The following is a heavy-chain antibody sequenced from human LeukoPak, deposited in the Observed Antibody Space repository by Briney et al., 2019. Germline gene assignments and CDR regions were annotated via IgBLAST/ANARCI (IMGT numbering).Heavy chain of an antibody. Sequence: ASVKVSCKASGYTFINYGITWVRQAPGQGLEWMGWISPYNGNTKYLQKFQGRVTMTTDTSTSTAYMELRSLRSDDTAVYYCARESDYYDSSGYYDYWGQGTLVTVSS. V-gene: IGHV1-18*01. CDR3: ARESDYYDSSGYYDY. CDR1: GYTFINYG. D-gene: IGHD3-22*01. J-gene: IGHJ4*02. CDR2: ISPYNGNT.